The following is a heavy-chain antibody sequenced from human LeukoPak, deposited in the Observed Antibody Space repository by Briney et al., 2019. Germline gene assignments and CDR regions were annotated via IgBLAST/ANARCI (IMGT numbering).Heavy chain of an antibody. V-gene: IGHV1-2*02. J-gene: IGHJ5*02. D-gene: IGHD5-12*01. CDR2: INPNSGGT. Sequence: GASVKVSCKASGYTFTGYYMHWVRQAPGQGLEWMGWINPNSGGTKYAQKFQGRVTMTRDTSISTAYMELSRLRSDDTAEYYCARGGSWITDWFDPWGQGTLVTVSS. CDR3: ARGGSWITDWFDP. CDR1: GYTFTGYY.